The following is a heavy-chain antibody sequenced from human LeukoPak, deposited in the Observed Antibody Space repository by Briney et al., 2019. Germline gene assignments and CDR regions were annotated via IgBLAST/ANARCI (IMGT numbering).Heavy chain of an antibody. CDR3: ARGRDSRSCSGGSCYSDWFDP. CDR2: IGSSGGGI. V-gene: IGHV3-21*01. Sequence: PGGSLRLSCAASGFTFSTYTMYWVRHPPGKRLEWVSIIGSSGGGIHYADSVKGRFTISRDNAKNSLYLQMNSLRAEDTAVYYCARGRDSRSCSGGSCYSDWFDPWGQGTLVTVSS. CDR1: GFTFSTYT. J-gene: IGHJ5*02. D-gene: IGHD2-15*01.